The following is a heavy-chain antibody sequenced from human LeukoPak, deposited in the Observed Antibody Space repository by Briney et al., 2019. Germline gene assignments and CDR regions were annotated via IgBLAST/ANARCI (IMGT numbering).Heavy chain of an antibody. V-gene: IGHV1-18*01. D-gene: IGHD3-10*01. Sequence: ASVKVSCKASGYTFTSYGISWVRQAPGQGLEWMGWISAYNGNTNYAQKLQGRVTMTTDTSTSTAYMELRSLRSDDTAVYYCARGIEDYGSGSLCDYWGQGTLVTVSS. CDR1: GYTFTSYG. CDR3: ARGIEDYGSGSLCDY. CDR2: ISAYNGNT. J-gene: IGHJ4*02.